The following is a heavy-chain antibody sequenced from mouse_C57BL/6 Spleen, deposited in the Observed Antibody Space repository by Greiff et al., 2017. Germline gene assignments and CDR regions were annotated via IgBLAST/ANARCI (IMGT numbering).Heavy chain of an antibody. V-gene: IGHV1-69*01. J-gene: IGHJ3*01. Sequence: QVQLKQPGAELVMPGASVKLSCKASGYTFTSYWMHWVKPRPGQGLEWIGEFDPSDSYTNYNQKFKGKSTLTVDKSSSTAYMLLSSLTSEDSAVYYCARSGSNYPFGYWGQGTLVTVSA. CDR2: FDPSDSYT. CDR1: GYTFTSYW. D-gene: IGHD2-5*01. CDR3: ARSGSNYPFGY.